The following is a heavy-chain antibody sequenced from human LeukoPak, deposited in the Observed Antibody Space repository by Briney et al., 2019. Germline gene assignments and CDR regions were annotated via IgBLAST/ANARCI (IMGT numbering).Heavy chain of an antibody. J-gene: IGHJ3*02. CDR2: INPNSGGA. Sequence: GASVKASCKASGYTFTNYYIHWVRQAPGQGLEWMGRINPNSGGANYAQKFQDTVTMTRDTSIATAYMELNSLRSDDTAVYYCAITYNNDAFDIWGQGTMVTVSS. CDR1: GYTFTNYY. V-gene: IGHV1-2*06. CDR3: AITYNNDAFDI. D-gene: IGHD4-11*01.